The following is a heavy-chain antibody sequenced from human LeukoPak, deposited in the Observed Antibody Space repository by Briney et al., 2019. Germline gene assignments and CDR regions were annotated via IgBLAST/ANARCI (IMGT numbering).Heavy chain of an antibody. V-gene: IGHV4-34*01. CDR3: ARDFRGSGLHYFDY. CDR2: INHSGST. Sequence: PSETLSLTCAVYGGSFSGYYWSWIRQPPGKGLEWIGEINHSGSTNYNPSLKSRVTISVDTSKNQFSLKLSSVTAADTAVYYCARDFRGSGLHYFDYWGQGTLVTVSS. J-gene: IGHJ4*02. D-gene: IGHD6-19*01. CDR1: GGSFSGYY.